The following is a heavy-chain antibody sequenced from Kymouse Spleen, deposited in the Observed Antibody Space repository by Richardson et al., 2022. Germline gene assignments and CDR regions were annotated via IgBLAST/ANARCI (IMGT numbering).Heavy chain of an antibody. CDR1: GGSFSGYY. Sequence: QVQLQQWGAGLLKPSETLSLTCAVYGGSFSGYYWSWIRQPPGKGLEWIGEINHSGSTNYNPSLKSRVTISVDTSKNQFSLKLSSVTAADTAVYYCARDYYGSGDYYYGMDVWGQGTTVTVSS. CDR2: INHSGST. CDR3: ARDYYGSGDYYYGMDV. J-gene: IGHJ6*02. V-gene: IGHV4-34*01. D-gene: IGHD3-10*01.